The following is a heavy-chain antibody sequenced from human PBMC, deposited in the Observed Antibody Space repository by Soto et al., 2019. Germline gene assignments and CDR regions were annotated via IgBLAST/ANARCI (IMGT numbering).Heavy chain of an antibody. CDR1: GCTFGDYA. V-gene: IGHV3-49*03. CDR3: TRVNYYDSSGYSSPWFDP. J-gene: IGHJ5*02. CDR2: IRSKAYGGAT. D-gene: IGHD3-22*01. Sequence: SLRLSCTASGCTFGDYAMSWFRQAPGKGLEWVGFIRSKAYGGATEYAASVKGRFTISRDDSKSIAYLQMNSLKTEDTAVYYCTRVNYYDSSGYSSPWFDPWGQGTLVTVSS.